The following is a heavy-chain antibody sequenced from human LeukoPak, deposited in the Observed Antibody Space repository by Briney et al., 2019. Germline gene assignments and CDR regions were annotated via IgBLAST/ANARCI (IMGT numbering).Heavy chain of an antibody. Sequence: PGGSLRLSCAASGFTFTSYCMSWVRQAPGKGLECVAKIKQDGSDKLYADSVKGRFTISRDNAKNSLYLQMNSLRAEDTAVYYCGRGGFSFGNWGPGTLVTVSS. V-gene: IGHV3-7*04. CDR1: GFTFTSYC. CDR2: IKQDGSDK. CDR3: GRGGFSFGN. D-gene: IGHD5-18*01. J-gene: IGHJ4*02.